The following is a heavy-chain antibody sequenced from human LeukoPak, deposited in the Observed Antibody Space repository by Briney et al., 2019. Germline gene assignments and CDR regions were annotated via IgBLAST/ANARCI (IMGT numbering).Heavy chain of an antibody. J-gene: IGHJ4*02. V-gene: IGHV7-4-1*02. D-gene: IGHD2-15*01. CDR1: GYTFTSYA. CDR2: INTNTVNP. Sequence: ASVKVSCKASGYTFTSYAMSWVRQAPGQGLEWMGWINTNTVNPTYAQGFTGRFVFSLDTSVSTAYLQISSLKAEDTAVYYCARGGYCSGGNCRMVPFDYWGQGTLVTVSS. CDR3: ARGGYCSGGNCRMVPFDY.